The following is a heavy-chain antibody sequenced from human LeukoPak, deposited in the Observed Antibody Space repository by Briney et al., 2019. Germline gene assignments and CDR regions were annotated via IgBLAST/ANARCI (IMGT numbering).Heavy chain of an antibody. V-gene: IGHV1-69*13. J-gene: IGHJ5*02. CDR1: GGTFSSYA. D-gene: IGHD3-10*01. CDR3: AGGYYGSGSYFWFDP. CDR2: IIPIFATP. Sequence: ASVKLSCEASGGTFSSYAISWVRQAPGQGLEWMGGIIPIFATPNSAQKSQGRDTITADESTSTAYMGLSRLRSEDTVVYYCAGGYYGSGSYFWFDPWGQGTLVTVSS.